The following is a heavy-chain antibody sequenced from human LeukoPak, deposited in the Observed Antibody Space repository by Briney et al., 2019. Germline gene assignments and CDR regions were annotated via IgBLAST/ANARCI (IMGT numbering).Heavy chain of an antibody. CDR1: GFTFSRYW. V-gene: IGHV3-7*03. J-gene: IGHJ4*02. Sequence: GGSLRLSCAASGFTFSRYWMSWVRQAPGKGLEWVANIKQDGSEKYYVDSVKGRFTISRDNAKNSLYLQMNSLRAEDTAVYYCARDHGRYCSGGSCYFGGFFEYWGQGTLGTVSS. CDR3: ARDHGRYCSGGSCYFGGFFEY. CDR2: IKQDGSEK. D-gene: IGHD2-15*01.